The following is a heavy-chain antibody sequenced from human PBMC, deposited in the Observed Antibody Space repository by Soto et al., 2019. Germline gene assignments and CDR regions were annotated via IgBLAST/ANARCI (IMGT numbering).Heavy chain of an antibody. J-gene: IGHJ6*02. CDR1: GGTFSSYA. CDR3: ARDQGYCSSTSCYTTYYYYCGMDV. CDR2: IIPIFGTA. D-gene: IGHD2-2*02. V-gene: IGHV1-69*13. Sequence: SVTVSCKASGGTFSSYAISWVRQAPGQGLEWMGGIIPIFGTASYAQKFQGRVTITADESTSTAYMELSSLRSEDTAVYYCARDQGYCSSTSCYTTYYYYCGMDVWGQGTTVTVSS.